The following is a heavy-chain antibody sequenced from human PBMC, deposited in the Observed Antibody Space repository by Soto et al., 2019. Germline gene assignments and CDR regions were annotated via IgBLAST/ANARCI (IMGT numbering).Heavy chain of an antibody. CDR1: GGSFSDYF. Sequence: QVQLQQWGAGLLKPSETLSLACAVYGGSFSDYFWGWIRHPPGKGLEWIGEIHHSGTTHYNPALKPRVPISVATSKNQSYLRLHSVTDADTAVYYCARQTVSLTGKFLFYSIGLDVWGHGTTVTVSS. CDR3: ARQTVSLTGKFLFYSIGLDV. CDR2: IHHSGTT. V-gene: IGHV4-34*01. D-gene: IGHD2-15*01. J-gene: IGHJ6*02.